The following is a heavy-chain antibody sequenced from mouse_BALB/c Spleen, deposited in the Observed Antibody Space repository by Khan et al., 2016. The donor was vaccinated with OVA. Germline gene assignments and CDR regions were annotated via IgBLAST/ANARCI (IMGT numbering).Heavy chain of an antibody. D-gene: IGHD2-2*01. CDR3: TIQGYVAWFTY. V-gene: IGHV1S135*01. J-gene: IGHJ3*01. CDR1: GYSFTSYY. Sequence: VQLKQSGPELMKPGASVKISCKASGYSFTSYYIHWVMQSHGKSLEWIGYIDPFSGGTTYNQKFKGKATLTVDKSSSTAYIQLSNLTSEDSAVYYCTIQGYVAWFTYWGQGTLVTVSA. CDR2: IDPFSGGT.